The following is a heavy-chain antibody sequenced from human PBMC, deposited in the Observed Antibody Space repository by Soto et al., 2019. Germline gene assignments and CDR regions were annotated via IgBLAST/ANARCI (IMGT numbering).Heavy chain of an antibody. V-gene: IGHV4-39*01. Sequence: PSETLSLTWTVSGGSISSSSYYWGWIRQPPGKGLEWIGSIYYSGSTYYNPSLKSRVTISVDTSKNQFSLKLSSVTAADTAVYYCARLGRGQWELRWFDPWGQGTLVTVSS. D-gene: IGHD1-26*01. CDR2: IYYSGST. CDR3: ARLGRGQWELRWFDP. J-gene: IGHJ5*02. CDR1: GGSISSSSYY.